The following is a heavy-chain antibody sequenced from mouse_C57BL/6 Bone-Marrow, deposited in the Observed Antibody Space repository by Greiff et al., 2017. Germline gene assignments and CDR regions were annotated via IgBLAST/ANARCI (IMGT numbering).Heavy chain of an antibody. D-gene: IGHD2-12*01. Sequence: EVQLKQSGTVLARPGASVKMSCKTSGYTFTSYWMHWVKQRPGQGLEWIGAIYPGNSDTSYNPKFNSKAKLTAVTSASTAYMEVSSLTNEHTAFYICTRFCPLRPWFAYWGQGTLVTVSA. J-gene: IGHJ3*01. CDR1: GYTFTSYW. V-gene: IGHV1-5*01. CDR3: TRFCPLRPWFAY. CDR2: IYPGNSDT.